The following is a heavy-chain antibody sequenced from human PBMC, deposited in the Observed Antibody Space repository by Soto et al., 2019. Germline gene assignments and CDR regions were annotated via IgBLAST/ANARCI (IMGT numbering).Heavy chain of an antibody. D-gene: IGHD6-13*01. CDR1: GFIFSDYT. Sequence: EVQLVESGGDLVQPGGSLRLSCAASGFIFSDYTMTWVRQAPGRGLEFVSHISSSGGAIFYAKSVKGRFTVSRDNAKNSLYLQMNSLRDEDTAVYFCARDHGGSTWFVGVYYFFGMDVWGQGTAVTVSS. CDR2: ISSSGGAI. J-gene: IGHJ6*02. V-gene: IGHV3-48*02. CDR3: ARDHGGSTWFVGVYYFFGMDV.